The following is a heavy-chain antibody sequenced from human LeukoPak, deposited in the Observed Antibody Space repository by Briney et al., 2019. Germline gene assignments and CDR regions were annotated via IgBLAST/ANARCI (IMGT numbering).Heavy chain of an antibody. CDR3: ARVGVLRFLEWSTAPNWFDP. D-gene: IGHD3-3*01. J-gene: IGHJ5*02. CDR2: IYHSGST. Sequence: SETLSLTCAVSGGSISSSNWWSWVRQPPGKGLEWIGEIYHSGSTNYNPSLKSRVTISVDTSKNQFSLKLSSVTAADTAVYYCARVGVLRFLEWSTAPNWFDPWGQGTLVTASS. V-gene: IGHV4-4*02. CDR1: GGSISSSNW.